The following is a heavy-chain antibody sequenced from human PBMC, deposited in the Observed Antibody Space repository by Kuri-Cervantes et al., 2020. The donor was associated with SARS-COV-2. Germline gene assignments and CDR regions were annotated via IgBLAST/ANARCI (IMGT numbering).Heavy chain of an antibody. D-gene: IGHD3-22*01. V-gene: IGHV1-18*01. CDR2: ISAYNGNT. J-gene: IGHJ4*02. Sequence: ASVKVSCKASGYTFTSYGISWVRQAPGQGLEWMGWISAYNGNTNYAQKLQGRVTMTTDTSTSTAYMELRSLRSDDTAVYYCARVAGYYDSSGYRYYFDYWGQGTLVTVSS. CDR3: ARVAGYYDSSGYRYYFDY. CDR1: GYTFTSYG.